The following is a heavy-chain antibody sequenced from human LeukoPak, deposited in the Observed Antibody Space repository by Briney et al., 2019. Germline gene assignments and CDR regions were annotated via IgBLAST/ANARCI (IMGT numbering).Heavy chain of an antibody. CDR3: ARDGCSSTSCYTPTYYFGY. V-gene: IGHV3-20*04. D-gene: IGHD2-2*02. Sequence: PGGSLRLSCAASGFTFDDYGMSWVRQAPGKGLEWVSGINWNGGSTGYADSVKGRFTISRDNAKNSLYLQMNSLRAEDTALYYCARDGCSSTSCYTPTYYFGYWGQGTLVTVSS. CDR1: GFTFDDYG. J-gene: IGHJ4*02. CDR2: INWNGGST.